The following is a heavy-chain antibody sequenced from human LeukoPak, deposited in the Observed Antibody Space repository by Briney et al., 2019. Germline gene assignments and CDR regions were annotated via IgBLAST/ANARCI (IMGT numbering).Heavy chain of an antibody. Sequence: GGSLRLSCAASGFTLSSYWMSWVRQAPGKGLEWVANIKQDGSEKYYVDSVKGRFTISRDNAKNSLYLQMNSLRAEDTAVYYCAKGWFGEYVDYWGQGTLVTVSS. J-gene: IGHJ4*02. D-gene: IGHD3-10*01. CDR3: AKGWFGEYVDY. CDR1: GFTLSSYW. V-gene: IGHV3-7*03. CDR2: IKQDGSEK.